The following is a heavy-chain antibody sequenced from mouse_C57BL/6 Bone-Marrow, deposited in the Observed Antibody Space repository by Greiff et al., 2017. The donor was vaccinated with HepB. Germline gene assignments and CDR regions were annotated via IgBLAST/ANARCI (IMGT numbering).Heavy chain of an antibody. CDR2: IDPSDSYT. CDR1: GYTFTSYW. Sequence: VQLQQPGAELVMPGASVKLSCKASGYTFTSYWMHWVKQRPGQGLEWIGEIDPSDSYTNYNQKFKGKSTLTVDKSSSTAYMQLSSLTSEDSAVYDCAREMPFITTVVCDYWGQGTTLTVSS. D-gene: IGHD1-1*01. V-gene: IGHV1-69*01. CDR3: AREMPFITTVVCDY. J-gene: IGHJ2*01.